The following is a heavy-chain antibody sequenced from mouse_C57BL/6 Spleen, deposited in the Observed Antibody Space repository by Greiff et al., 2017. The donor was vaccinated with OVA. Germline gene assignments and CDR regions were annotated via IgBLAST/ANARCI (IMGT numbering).Heavy chain of an antibody. J-gene: IGHJ2*01. CDR3: ARLDYGSSVDY. V-gene: IGHV1-76*01. CDR1: GYTFTDYY. CDR2: IYPGSGNT. Sequence: QVQLQQSGAELVRPGASVKLSCKASGYTFTDYYINWVKQRPGQGLEWIARIYPGSGNTYYNEKFKGKATLTAEKSSSTAYMQLSSLTSEDSAVYFCARLDYGSSVDYWGQGTTLTVSS. D-gene: IGHD1-1*01.